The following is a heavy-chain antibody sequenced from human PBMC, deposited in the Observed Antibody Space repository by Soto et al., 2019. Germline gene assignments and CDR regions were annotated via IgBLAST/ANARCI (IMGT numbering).Heavy chain of an antibody. Sequence: QVQLQESGPRLVKPSETVSLTCSVSGVPISSTRYFWAWIRQPPGKGLGWIGSTYLDGRISYNPSLESRLTISVDTSKNHFSLTMTSVTASDTALYYCARRGYGLDVWGQGTTVKVSS. CDR1: GVPISSTRYF. J-gene: IGHJ6*02. V-gene: IGHV4-39*01. CDR2: TYLDGRI. D-gene: IGHD6-13*01. CDR3: ARRGYGLDV.